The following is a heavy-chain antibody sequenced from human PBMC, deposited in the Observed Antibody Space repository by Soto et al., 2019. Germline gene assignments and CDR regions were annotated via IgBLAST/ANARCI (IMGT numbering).Heavy chain of an antibody. CDR1: GFTFSSYS. D-gene: IGHD3-3*01. CDR3: ARDRNTIFGVVINGYYYGMDV. Sequence: AVGSLRLSCAASGFTFSSYSMNWVRQAPGKGLEWVSSISSSSSYIYYADSVKGRFTISRDNAKNSLYLQMNSLRAEDTAVYYCARDRNTIFGVVINGYYYGMDVWGQGTTVTV. CDR2: ISSSSSYI. V-gene: IGHV3-21*01. J-gene: IGHJ6*02.